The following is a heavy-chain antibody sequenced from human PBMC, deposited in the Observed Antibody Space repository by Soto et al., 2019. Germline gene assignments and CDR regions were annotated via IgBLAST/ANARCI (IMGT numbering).Heavy chain of an antibody. CDR3: ARGSRLPSTYKQWLAQTYYFDY. Sequence: SETLSLTCAVYGGSFSGYYWSWIRQPPGKGLEWIGEINHSGSTNYNPSLKSRVTISVDTSKNQFSLKLSSVTAADTAVYYCARGSRLPSTYKQWLAQTYYFDYWGQGTLVTVSS. D-gene: IGHD6-19*01. CDR2: INHSGST. V-gene: IGHV4-34*01. J-gene: IGHJ4*02. CDR1: GGSFSGYY.